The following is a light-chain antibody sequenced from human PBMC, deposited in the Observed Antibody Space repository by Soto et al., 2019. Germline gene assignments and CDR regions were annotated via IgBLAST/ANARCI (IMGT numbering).Light chain of an antibody. CDR2: DAS. CDR1: QSVSSY. V-gene: IGKV3-11*01. CDR3: RLRSKWPPYT. J-gene: IGKJ2*01. Sequence: EVVLTQSPATLSLSPGVRATLSCRASQSVSSYLAWYQQKPGQAPRLLIYDASNRATGIPARFSGSGSGTDFTLTISSLEPEDSAVYYCRLRSKWPPYTLGQGTKLEIK.